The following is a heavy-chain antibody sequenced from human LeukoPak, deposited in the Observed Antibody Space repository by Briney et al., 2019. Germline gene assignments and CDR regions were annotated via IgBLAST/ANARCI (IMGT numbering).Heavy chain of an antibody. Sequence: PGGSLRLSCAASEFSVGSNYMTWVRQAPGKGLEWVSLIYCGGSTYYADSVKGRFTISRDNSKNTLYLQMNSLRAEDTAVYYCAKGGTMILVAFYWGQGTLVTVSS. CDR3: AKGGTMILVAFY. V-gene: IGHV3-66*01. CDR1: EFSVGSNY. D-gene: IGHD3-22*01. J-gene: IGHJ4*02. CDR2: IYCGGST.